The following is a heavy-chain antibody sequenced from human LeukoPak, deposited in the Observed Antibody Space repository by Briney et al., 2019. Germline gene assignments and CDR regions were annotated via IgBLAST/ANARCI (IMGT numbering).Heavy chain of an antibody. CDR2: ISGSGGSK. Sequence: GGSLRFSCAGSGFTFSSFAMSWVRQAPGKGLEGGSAISGSGGSKYYADSVKGRFTISRDNSKNTLYLQMNSLRAEDTAVYYCAKEARIIYDSSGYYDNWGQGTLVTVSS. D-gene: IGHD3-22*01. CDR3: AKEARIIYDSSGYYDN. CDR1: GFTFSSFA. V-gene: IGHV3-23*01. J-gene: IGHJ4*02.